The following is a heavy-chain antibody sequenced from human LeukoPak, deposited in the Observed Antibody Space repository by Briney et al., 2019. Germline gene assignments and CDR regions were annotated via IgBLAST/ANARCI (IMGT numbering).Heavy chain of an antibody. CDR3: ARRGYYKDV. V-gene: IGHV4-59*01. CDR1: GGTISSYY. J-gene: IGHJ6*03. CDR2: VYNSGST. Sequence: SETLSLTCTVSGGTISSYYWSWIRQPPGKGLEWIGHVYNSGSTNYNPSLKSRVTISVDTSKNQFSLKLSSVTAADTAVYYCARRGYYKDVWGKGITVIVSS.